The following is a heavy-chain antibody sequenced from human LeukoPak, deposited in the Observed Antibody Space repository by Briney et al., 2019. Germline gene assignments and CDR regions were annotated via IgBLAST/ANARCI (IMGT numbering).Heavy chain of an antibody. Sequence: GGSLRLSCAASGFTFSSYSMNWVRQAPGKGLEWVSCISSSSSTIYYADSVKGRFTISRDNAKNSLYLQMNSLRDEDTAVYYCARDRGSYYRLGAFDIWGQGTMVTVSS. J-gene: IGHJ3*02. CDR1: GFTFSSYS. V-gene: IGHV3-48*02. CDR3: ARDRGSYYRLGAFDI. CDR2: ISSSSSTI. D-gene: IGHD1-26*01.